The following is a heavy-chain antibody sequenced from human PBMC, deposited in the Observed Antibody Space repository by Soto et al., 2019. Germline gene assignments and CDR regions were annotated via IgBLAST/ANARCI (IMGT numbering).Heavy chain of an antibody. CDR2: INPNSGGT. CDR1: GYTFTGYY. Sequence: ASVKVSCKASGYTFTGYYMHWVRQAPGQGLEWMGWINPNSGGTNYAQKFQGWVTMTRDTSISTAYMELSRLRSDDTAVYYCARDPPYYDSSGYYFDYWGQGTLVTVSS. V-gene: IGHV1-2*04. CDR3: ARDPPYYDSSGYYFDY. D-gene: IGHD3-22*01. J-gene: IGHJ4*02.